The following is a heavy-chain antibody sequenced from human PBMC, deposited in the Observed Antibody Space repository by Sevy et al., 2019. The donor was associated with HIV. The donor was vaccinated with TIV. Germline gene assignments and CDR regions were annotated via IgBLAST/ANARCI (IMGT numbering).Heavy chain of an antibody. CDR2: VYPNSGGT. CDR1: GYTFTGDY. D-gene: IGHD1-7*01. CDR3: ARDAAGGTTNSGMDV. Sequence: ASVKVSCKASGYTFTGDYLHWVRQAPGQGLEWMGRVYPNSGGTNYARKIQGRVIMTRDTSISTAYMELTRLRFDDTAVYFCARDAAGGTTNSGMDVWGQGTTVTVSS. J-gene: IGHJ6*02. V-gene: IGHV1-2*06.